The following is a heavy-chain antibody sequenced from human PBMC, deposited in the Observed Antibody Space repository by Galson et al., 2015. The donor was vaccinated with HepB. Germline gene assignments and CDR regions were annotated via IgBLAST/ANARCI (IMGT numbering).Heavy chain of an antibody. J-gene: IGHJ4*02. CDR3: ARAAQFLGNYDY. Sequence: SVKVSCKASGYTFTSYYMHWVRQAPGQGLEWMGIINPSGGSTSYAQKFQGRVTMTRDKSTSTVYMELNSLRSEDTAVYYCARAAQFLGNYDYWGQGTLVTVSS. V-gene: IGHV1-46*01. D-gene: IGHD1-7*01. CDR1: GYTFTSYY. CDR2: INPSGGST.